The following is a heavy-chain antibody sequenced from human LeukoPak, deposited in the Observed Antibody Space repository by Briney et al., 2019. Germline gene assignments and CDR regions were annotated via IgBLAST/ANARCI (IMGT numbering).Heavy chain of an antibody. CDR3: AKGGNYYDNSGYYYRGYFQH. D-gene: IGHD3-22*01. CDR2: IRYDGSNK. V-gene: IGHV3-30*02. CDR1: GFTFSSYG. Sequence: GGSLRLSCAASGFTFSSYGMHWVRQAPGKGLEWVAFIRYDGSNKYYADSVKGRFTISRDNSKNTLYLQMNSLRAEDTAVYYCAKGGNYYDNSGYYYRGYFQHWGQGTLVTVSS. J-gene: IGHJ1*01.